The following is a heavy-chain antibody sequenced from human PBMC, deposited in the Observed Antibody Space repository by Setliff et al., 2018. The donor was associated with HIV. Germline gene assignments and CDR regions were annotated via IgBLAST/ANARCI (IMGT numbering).Heavy chain of an antibody. J-gene: IGHJ6*03. V-gene: IGHV1-18*01. Sequence: GASVKVSCKTSGYSFRNYGITWARLAPGQGLEWMGWINNYNGNTNSAQEFRDRVSLSADASSSTTYLEVRNLTFDDTAVYYCARGRLLWSGSYYYYYMDVWGKGTTVTVSS. D-gene: IGHD3-10*01. CDR2: INNYNGNT. CDR3: ARGRLLWSGSYYYYYMDV. CDR1: GYSFRNYG.